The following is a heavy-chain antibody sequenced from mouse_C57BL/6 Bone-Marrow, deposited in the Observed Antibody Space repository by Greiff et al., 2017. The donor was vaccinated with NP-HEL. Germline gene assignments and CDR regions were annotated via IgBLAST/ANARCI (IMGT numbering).Heavy chain of an antibody. J-gene: IGHJ3*01. V-gene: IGHV10-1*01. Sequence: SGGGLVQPKGSLKLSCAASGFSFNTYAMNWVRQAPGKGLEWVARIRSKSNNYATYYADSVKDRFTISRDDSESMLYLQMNNLKTEDTAMYYCVRQGAYSPFAYWGQGTLVTVSA. CDR2: IRSKSNNYAT. CDR3: VRQGAYSPFAY. CDR1: GFSFNTYA. D-gene: IGHD2-10*01.